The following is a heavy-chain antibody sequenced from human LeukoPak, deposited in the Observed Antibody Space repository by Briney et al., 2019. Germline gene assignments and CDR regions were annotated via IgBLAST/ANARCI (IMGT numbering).Heavy chain of an antibody. V-gene: IGHV4-59*08. J-gene: IGHJ3*02. CDR1: GGSISSYY. Sequence: SETLSLTCTVSGGSISSYYWSWIRQPPGKGLEWIGYIYYSGSTNYNPSLKSRVTISVDTSKNQFSLKLSSVTAADTAVYYCARHLILYSLPAFDIWGQGTMVTVSS. CDR2: IYYSGST. D-gene: IGHD5-18*01. CDR3: ARHLILYSLPAFDI.